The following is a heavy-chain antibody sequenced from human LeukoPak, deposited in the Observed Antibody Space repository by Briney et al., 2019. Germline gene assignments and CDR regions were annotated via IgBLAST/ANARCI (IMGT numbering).Heavy chain of an antibody. V-gene: IGHV1-18*01. CDR2: ISAYNGNT. D-gene: IGHD3-3*01. Sequence: ASVKVSCKASLYTFTSYVIRWVRPAPGQGLEWMEWISAYNGNTNYAQKLQGRVTMTTDTSTSTAYMELRRQRSDDTAVYYCARDQEGITIFGVGISLPVMDVGGQGTTVTVSS. J-gene: IGHJ6*02. CDR1: LYTFTSYV. CDR3: ARDQEGITIFGVGISLPVMDV.